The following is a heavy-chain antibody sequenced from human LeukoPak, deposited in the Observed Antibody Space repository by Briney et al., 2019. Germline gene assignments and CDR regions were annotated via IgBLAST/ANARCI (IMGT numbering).Heavy chain of an antibody. CDR3: ARVGYGDYLRAFDI. CDR2: MNPNSGNT. D-gene: IGHD4-17*01. Sequence: VKVSCKASGYTFTSYDINWVRQATGQGLEWMGWMNPNSGNTGYAQKFQGRVTITTDESTSTAYMELSSLRSEDTAVYYCARVGYGDYLRAFDIWGQGTMVTVSS. V-gene: IGHV1-8*01. CDR1: GYTFTSYD. J-gene: IGHJ3*02.